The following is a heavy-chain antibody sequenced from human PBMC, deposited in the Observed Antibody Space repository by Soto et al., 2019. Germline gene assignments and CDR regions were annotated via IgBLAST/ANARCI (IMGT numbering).Heavy chain of an antibody. CDR2: IIPIFSTP. D-gene: IGHD6-25*01. CDR1: GGTFGNSA. CDR3: ARDKERQQLGGNYYYGIDV. Sequence: QVQLVQSGAEVKKPGSSVTVSCKASGGTFGNSAISWVRQAPGQGLEWMGGIIPIFSTPDYAQKFQGRITITAADSTTTAYKELTSLKSEDPAGYYCARDKERQQLGGNYYYGIDVWGHGTTVTVSS. J-gene: IGHJ6*02. V-gene: IGHV1-69*12.